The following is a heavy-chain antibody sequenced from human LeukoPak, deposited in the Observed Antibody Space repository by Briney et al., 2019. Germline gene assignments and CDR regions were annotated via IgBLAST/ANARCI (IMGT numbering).Heavy chain of an antibody. CDR3: ARGHTVHRY. J-gene: IGHJ4*02. D-gene: IGHD2-8*02. V-gene: IGHV3-9*01. Sequence: PGGSLRLSCAASGFTFDDYAMHWVRQAPGKGLEWVSGISWNSGSIGYADSVKGRFTISRDNAKNSLYLQMNSLRAEDTAVYYCARGHTVHRYWGQGTLVTVSS. CDR1: GFTFDDYA. CDR2: ISWNSGSI.